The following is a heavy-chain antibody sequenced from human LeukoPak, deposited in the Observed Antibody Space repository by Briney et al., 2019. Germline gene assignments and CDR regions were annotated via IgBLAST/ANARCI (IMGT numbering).Heavy chain of an antibody. D-gene: IGHD2-21*02. V-gene: IGHV4-39*01. J-gene: IGHJ4*02. CDR3: ARRVVVVTAAPNDY. Sequence: SETLSLTCTVSGGSISSSSYYWGWIRQPPGKGLEWIGSIYYSGSTYYNPSLKSRVTISVDTSKNQFSLKLSSVTAADTAVYYCARRVVVVTAAPNDYWGQGTLVTVSS. CDR2: IYYSGST. CDR1: GGSISSSSYY.